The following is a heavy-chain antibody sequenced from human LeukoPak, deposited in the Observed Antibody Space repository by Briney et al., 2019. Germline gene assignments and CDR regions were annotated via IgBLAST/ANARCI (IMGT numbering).Heavy chain of an antibody. J-gene: IGHJ4*02. V-gene: IGHV3-23*01. Sequence: GGSLRLSCAASGFTFSNNAMSWVRQAPGKGLEWVSATSTSGGSAYYADSVKGRFTISRDNSKNTLYVQVNSLGTEDTAAYYCAKGSYYDSSGSFYFDYWGQGTLVTVSS. CDR1: GFTFSNNA. CDR3: AKGSYYDSSGSFYFDY. CDR2: TSTSGGSA. D-gene: IGHD3-22*01.